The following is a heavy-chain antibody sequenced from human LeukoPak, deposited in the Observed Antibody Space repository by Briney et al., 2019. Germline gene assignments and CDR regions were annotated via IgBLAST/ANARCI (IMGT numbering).Heavy chain of an antibody. Sequence: GGSLRLSCAASGFTFSSYAMSWVRQAPGKGLEWVSAISGSGGRTDYADSVKGRFTISRDNAKNSLYLQMNSLRAEDMAFYYCAKGVGIAVAGIDYWGQGTLVTVSP. J-gene: IGHJ4*02. CDR3: AKGVGIAVAGIDY. V-gene: IGHV3-23*01. CDR2: ISGSGGRT. D-gene: IGHD6-19*01. CDR1: GFTFSSYA.